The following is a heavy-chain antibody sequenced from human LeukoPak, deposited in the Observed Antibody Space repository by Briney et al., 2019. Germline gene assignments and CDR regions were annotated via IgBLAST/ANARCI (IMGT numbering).Heavy chain of an antibody. J-gene: IGHJ5*02. Sequence: PSETLSLTCAVYGGSFSGYYWSWIRQPPGKGLEWIGEINHSGSTNYNPSLKSRVTISVDTSKNQFSLKLGSVTAADTAVYYCARGEPHYYYDSSGYYYPWGQGTLVTVSS. CDR3: ARGEPHYYYDSSGYYYP. CDR2: INHSGST. D-gene: IGHD3-22*01. CDR1: GGSFSGYY. V-gene: IGHV4-34*01.